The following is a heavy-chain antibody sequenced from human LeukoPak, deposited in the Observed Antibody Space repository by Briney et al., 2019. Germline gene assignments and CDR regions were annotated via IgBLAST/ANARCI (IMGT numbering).Heavy chain of an antibody. D-gene: IGHD6-6*01. CDR1: GFTFSSYA. CDR2: ISGSGGST. V-gene: IGHV3-23*01. Sequence: GGSLRLSCAASGFTFSSYAMNWVRQAPGKGLEWVSAISGSGGSTYYADSVKGRFTISRDNSKNTLYVQMNSLRGDDTAIYYCARDLEAARPGYWGQGTLVTVSS. CDR3: ARDLEAARPGY. J-gene: IGHJ4*02.